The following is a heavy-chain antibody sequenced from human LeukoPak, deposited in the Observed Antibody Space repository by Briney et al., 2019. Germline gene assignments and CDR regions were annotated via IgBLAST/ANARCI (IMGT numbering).Heavy chain of an antibody. J-gene: IGHJ4*02. V-gene: IGHV1-18*04. CDR2: VNAYNGDS. CDR3: ARDRDTVFRGAPDY. Sequence: ASVKVSCKASGYTFTSYGISWVRQALGQGLEWMGWVNAYNGDSNYAQNLQGRVSMTTDTSTSTAYMDLWSLRSDDTAVYYCARDRDTVFRGAPDYWGQGILVTVSS. CDR1: GYTFTSYG. D-gene: IGHD3-10*01.